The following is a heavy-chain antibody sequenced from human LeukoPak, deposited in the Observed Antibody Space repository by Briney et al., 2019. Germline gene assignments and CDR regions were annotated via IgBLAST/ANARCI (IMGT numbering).Heavy chain of an antibody. Sequence: GGSLRLSCAASGFTFSSYSMNWVRQAPGKGLEWVSSISSSSSYIYYADSVKGRFTISRGNAKNSLYLQMNSLRAEDTAVYYCAREPPNDFSFDAFDIWGQGTMVTVSS. V-gene: IGHV3-21*01. CDR3: AREPPNDFSFDAFDI. CDR2: ISSSSSYI. J-gene: IGHJ3*02. D-gene: IGHD3-3*01. CDR1: GFTFSSYS.